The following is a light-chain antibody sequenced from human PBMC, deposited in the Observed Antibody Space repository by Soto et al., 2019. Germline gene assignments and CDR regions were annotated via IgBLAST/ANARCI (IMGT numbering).Light chain of an antibody. J-gene: IGLJ2*01. Sequence: QSVLAQPRSVSGSPGQSVTISCTGTSSDFVTYNSVSWYLQHPGKAPKLMIYDVSKRPSGVPDRFSGSKSGNTASLTISGLQAEDEGDYYCCSYAGSYTLFGGGTQLTVL. CDR3: CSYAGSYTL. V-gene: IGLV2-11*01. CDR2: DVS. CDR1: SSDFVTYNS.